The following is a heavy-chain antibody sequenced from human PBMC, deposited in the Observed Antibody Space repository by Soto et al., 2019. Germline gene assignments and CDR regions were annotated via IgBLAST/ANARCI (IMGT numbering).Heavy chain of an antibody. Sequence: EVQLVESGGGLVKPGESLRLSCAASGFSFSDAWINWVRQAPGKGLEWVGRIKSKADGGTTDFAAPMKGRFAVSRDDSKTLPYLQIYSLKTEDTAVYYCSTDSHFTGILFRLDYWGHGTLVTVSS. J-gene: IGHJ4*01. CDR3: STDSHFTGILFRLDY. CDR1: GFSFSDAW. CDR2: IKSKADGGTT. D-gene: IGHD2-8*02. V-gene: IGHV3-15*07.